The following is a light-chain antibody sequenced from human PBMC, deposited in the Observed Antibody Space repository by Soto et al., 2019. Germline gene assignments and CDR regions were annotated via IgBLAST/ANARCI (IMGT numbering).Light chain of an antibody. CDR3: QEYNSHSRYT. Sequence: DIQMTQSPSTLSASVGDRVTITCRASQSISSWLAWYQQKPGKAPKLLIYKASSLESGVPSRFSGSGSGTEFTLTISSLQPDDYGTYYCQEYNSHSRYTFGQGTKLEIK. J-gene: IGKJ2*01. CDR2: KAS. CDR1: QSISSW. V-gene: IGKV1-5*03.